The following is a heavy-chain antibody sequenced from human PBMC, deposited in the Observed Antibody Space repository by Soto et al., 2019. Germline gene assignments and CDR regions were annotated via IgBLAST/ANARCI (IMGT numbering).Heavy chain of an antibody. CDR2: IYYSGST. Sequence: SETLSLTCTVSGGSISSRGYYWGWIRQPPGKGLEWIGIIYYSGSTYYNPSLKSRVTISVDTSKNQFSLKLSSVTAADTAVYYCARHGTRGGYSGYDYAHYYYYGMDVWGQGTTVTVS. V-gene: IGHV4-39*01. J-gene: IGHJ6*02. CDR3: ARHGTRGGYSGYDYAHYYYYGMDV. CDR1: GGSISSRGYY. D-gene: IGHD5-12*01.